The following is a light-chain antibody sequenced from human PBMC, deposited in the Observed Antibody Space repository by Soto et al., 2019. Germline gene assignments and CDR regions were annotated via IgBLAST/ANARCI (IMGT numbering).Light chain of an antibody. J-gene: IGKJ3*01. CDR1: QSVSSSY. CDR3: QQYGSSRFT. CDR2: GAS. Sequence: EIVLTQSPGTLSLSPGERATLSCRASQSVSSSYLAWYQQKPGQAPRLLIYGASSRATGIPDTFSGSGSGTDFTLTISRLEPDDFAVYYCQQYGSSRFTFGPGTKVDIK. V-gene: IGKV3-20*01.